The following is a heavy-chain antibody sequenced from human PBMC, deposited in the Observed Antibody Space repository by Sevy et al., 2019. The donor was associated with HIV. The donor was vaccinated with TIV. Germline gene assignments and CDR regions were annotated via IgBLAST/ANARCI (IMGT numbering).Heavy chain of an antibody. CDR3: ARAQQVTMLVVIGGLYFDF. CDR1: GFSFSGYS. V-gene: IGHV3-7*01. D-gene: IGHD3-22*01. J-gene: IGHJ4*02. Sequence: GGSLRLSCAASGFSFSGYSFNWVRQAPGKGLEWVANIKQDMSEKYYADSVNGRFTISRDNARHSLYLQMESLRAEDTAVYYCARAQQVTMLVVIGGLYFDFWGQGTLVTVSS. CDR2: IKQDMSEK.